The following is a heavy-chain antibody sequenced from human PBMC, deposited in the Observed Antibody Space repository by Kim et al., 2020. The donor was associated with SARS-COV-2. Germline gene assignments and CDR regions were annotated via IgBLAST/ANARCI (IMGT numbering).Heavy chain of an antibody. J-gene: IGHJ3*02. Sequence: GGSLRPSCAASGFTFSSYSMNWVRQAPGKGLEWVSYISSSSSTIYYADSVKGRFTISRDNAKNSLYLQMNSLRDEDTAVYYCATITMVNSDAFDIWGQGTMVTVSS. CDR2: ISSSSSTI. V-gene: IGHV3-48*02. CDR3: ATITMVNSDAFDI. CDR1: GFTFSSYS. D-gene: IGHD3-10*01.